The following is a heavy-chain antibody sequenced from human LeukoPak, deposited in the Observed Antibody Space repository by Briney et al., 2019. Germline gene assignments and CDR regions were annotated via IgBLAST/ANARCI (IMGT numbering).Heavy chain of an antibody. V-gene: IGHV1-69*04. CDR2: IIPILGIA. Sequence: SVKVSCKASGGTFSSYAISWVRQAPGQGLEWMGRIIPILGIANYAQKFQGRVTITADKSTSTAYMELSSLRSEDTAVYYCARERTGNYYDSSGYYFLDYWGQRTLVTVSS. CDR1: GGTFSSYA. J-gene: IGHJ4*02. D-gene: IGHD3-22*01. CDR3: ARERTGNYYDSSGYYFLDY.